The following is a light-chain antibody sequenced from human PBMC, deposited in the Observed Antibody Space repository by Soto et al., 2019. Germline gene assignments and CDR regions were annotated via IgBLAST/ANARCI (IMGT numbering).Light chain of an antibody. CDR3: AAWDDSLNGWV. CDR2: EVT. V-gene: IGLV2-14*01. Sequence: QSALTQPASVSGSPGQSIAISCTGTRSDVGAYNYVSWYQQHPGKAPKLMISEVTNRPSGVSDRFSGSKSGNTASLTISGLQAEDEADYYCAAWDDSLNGWVFGGGTQVTVL. CDR1: RSDVGAYNY. J-gene: IGLJ3*02.